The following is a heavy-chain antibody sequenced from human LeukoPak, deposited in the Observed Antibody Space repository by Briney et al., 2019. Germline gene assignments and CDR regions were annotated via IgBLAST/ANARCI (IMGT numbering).Heavy chain of an antibody. CDR2: ISWNSGSI. Sequence: PGRSLGLSCAASGFTFDDYAMHWVRQAPGKGLEWVSGISWNSGSIGYADSVKGRFTISRDNAKNSLYLQMNSLRAEDTALYYCAKGSLWFGNDWGQGTLVTVSS. D-gene: IGHD3-10*01. CDR1: GFTFDDYA. V-gene: IGHV3-9*01. J-gene: IGHJ4*02. CDR3: AKGSLWFGND.